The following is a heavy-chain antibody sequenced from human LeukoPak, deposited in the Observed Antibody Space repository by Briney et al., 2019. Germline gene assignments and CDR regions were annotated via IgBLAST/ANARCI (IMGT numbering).Heavy chain of an antibody. V-gene: IGHV1-24*01. J-gene: IGHJ6*03. CDR3: ASQTYYYDSSGSHYYMDV. CDR2: FDPEDGET. Sequence: GASVKVSCKASGYTFTGYYMHWVRQAPGKGLEWMGGFDPEDGETIYAQKFQGRVTMTEDTSTDTAYMELSSLRSEDTAVYYCASQTYYYDSSGSHYYMDVWGKGTTVTVSS. CDR1: GYTFTGYY. D-gene: IGHD3-22*01.